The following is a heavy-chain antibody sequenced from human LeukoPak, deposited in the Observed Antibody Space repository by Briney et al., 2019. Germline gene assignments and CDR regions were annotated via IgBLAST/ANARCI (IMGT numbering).Heavy chain of an antibody. V-gene: IGHV1-69*06. J-gene: IGHJ4*02. D-gene: IGHD3-22*01. Sequence: SVKVSCKASGGTFSSYAISWVRQAPGQGPEWMGRIIPILGTANYAQKFQGRVTITADKSTSTAYMELSSLRSEDTAVYYCARVKPYYYDSSGYTRGYYFDYWGQGTLVTVSS. CDR1: GGTFSSYA. CDR3: ARVKPYYYDSSGYTRGYYFDY. CDR2: IIPILGTA.